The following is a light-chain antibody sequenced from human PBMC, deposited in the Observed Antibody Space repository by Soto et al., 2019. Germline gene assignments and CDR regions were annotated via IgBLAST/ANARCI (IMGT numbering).Light chain of an antibody. V-gene: IGKV3-20*01. Sequence: EVTLTQSPGTLSLSPGEAATLSCRASQSVRGNYLAWYQHKPGQAPRLLIHSTFNRATGIPDRFRGSGSGTDFTLAISRLEPEDFGVYYCQQYGTVPFTFGPGTKVDFK. CDR3: QQYGTVPFT. J-gene: IGKJ3*01. CDR2: STF. CDR1: QSVRGNY.